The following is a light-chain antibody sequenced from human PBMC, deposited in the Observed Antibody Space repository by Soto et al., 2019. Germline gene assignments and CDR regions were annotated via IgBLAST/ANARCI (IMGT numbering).Light chain of an antibody. J-gene: IGKJ1*01. V-gene: IGKV3-20*01. CDR3: QQYGSSSWT. CDR1: QSVSSSY. CDR2: GAS. Sequence: EIVLTQSPGPLSLSPGERATLSCRASQSVSSSYLAWYQQKPGQAPRLLIYGASSRATGIPDRFSGSGSGTDFTLTISRLEPEDLAVYYCQQYGSSSWTLGHGTKVEI.